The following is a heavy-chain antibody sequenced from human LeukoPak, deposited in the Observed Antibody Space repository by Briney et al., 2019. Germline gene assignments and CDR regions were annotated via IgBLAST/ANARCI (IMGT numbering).Heavy chain of an antibody. J-gene: IGHJ3*01. Sequence: PSETLSLTSAVSGVSISPYYWTWIRQPPGKGLEWIGYIHTSGSNNQYPSLESRVTISVDKSKNHFSLRLTSVTAADTAVYYCARLSAAVHLGAFDLWGQGTMVTVSS. CDR1: GVSISPYY. V-gene: IGHV4-4*09. CDR3: ARLSAAVHLGAFDL. D-gene: IGHD3-3*01. CDR2: IHTSGSN.